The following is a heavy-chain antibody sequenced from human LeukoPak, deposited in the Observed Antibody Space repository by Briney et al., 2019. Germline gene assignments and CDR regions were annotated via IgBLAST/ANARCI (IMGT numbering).Heavy chain of an antibody. CDR3: ARVVGATGSSDY. D-gene: IGHD1-26*01. CDR2: IYYIGST. CDR1: GGSISSDH. J-gene: IGHJ4*02. V-gene: IGHV4-59*01. Sequence: SETLPLTCPVSGGSISSDHWSWLRQPPGKGLKWIGYIYYIGSTNYNPSLKSRINISVDTSKSHFSLKLSSVTAADTAVYYCARVVGATGSSDYWGQGTLVTVSS.